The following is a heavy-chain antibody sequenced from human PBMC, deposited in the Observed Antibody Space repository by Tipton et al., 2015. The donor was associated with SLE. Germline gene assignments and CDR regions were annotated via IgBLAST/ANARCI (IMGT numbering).Heavy chain of an antibody. Sequence: LSLTCAASGFTFSSYGMSWVRQAPGKGLEWVSAISGSGGSTYYADSVKGRFTISRDNSKNTLYLQMNSLRAEDTAVYYCAKDRYPWYFDYWGQGTLVTVSS. CDR3: AKDRYPWYFDY. CDR2: ISGSGGST. D-gene: IGHD1-26*01. V-gene: IGHV3-23*01. CDR1: GFTFSSYG. J-gene: IGHJ4*02.